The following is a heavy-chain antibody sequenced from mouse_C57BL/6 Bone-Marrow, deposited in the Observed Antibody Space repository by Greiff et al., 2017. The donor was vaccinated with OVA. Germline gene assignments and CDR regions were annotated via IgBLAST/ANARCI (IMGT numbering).Heavy chain of an antibody. V-gene: IGHV1-80*01. CDR3: ARFGFITTAHYYFDY. CDR2: IYPGDGDT. J-gene: IGHJ2*01. CDR1: GYAFSSYW. D-gene: IGHD1-1*01. Sequence: QVQLQQSGAELVKPGASVKISCKASGYAFSSYWMNWVKQRPGKGLEWIGQIYPGDGDTNYNGKFKGKATLTADKSSSTAYMQLSSLTSEDSAVYFCARFGFITTAHYYFDYWGQGTTLTVSS.